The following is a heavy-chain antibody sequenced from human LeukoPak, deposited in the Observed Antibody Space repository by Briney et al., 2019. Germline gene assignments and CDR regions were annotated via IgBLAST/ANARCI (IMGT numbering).Heavy chain of an antibody. CDR3: ARGRGNSYV. J-gene: IGHJ3*01. CDR2: IKQDGSEK. CDR1: GFTFSTYW. V-gene: IGHV3-7*01. D-gene: IGHD5-18*01. Sequence: GGSLRLSCAASGFTFSTYWMTWVRQAPGKGLEWVANIKQDGSEKYDVDSVKGRFTISRDNAKNSLYLQMNSLRAEDTAVYSCARGRGNSYVWGQGTMVSVSS.